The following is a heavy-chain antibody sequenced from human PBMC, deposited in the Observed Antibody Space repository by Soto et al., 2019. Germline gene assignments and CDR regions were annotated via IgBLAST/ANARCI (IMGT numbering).Heavy chain of an antibody. CDR2: IGTRFDT. CDR1: GFIFNTYD. D-gene: IGHD2-21*01. CDR3: ARGRSNHFDSSPAPKFDP. V-gene: IGHV3-13*01. Sequence: EVQLVESGGGLVQPGGSLRLSCEASGFIFNTYDVHWVRQRKGKGLEWVAGIGTRFDTYYADSVMGRFTISRENAKNSFYLQMKNLRVDDTAVYYCARGRSNHFDSSPAPKFDPWGQGILVTVSS. J-gene: IGHJ5*02.